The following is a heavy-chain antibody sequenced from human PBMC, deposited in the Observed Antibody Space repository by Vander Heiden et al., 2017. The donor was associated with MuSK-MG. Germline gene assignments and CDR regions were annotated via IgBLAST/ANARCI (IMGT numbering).Heavy chain of an antibody. CDR1: GFPFSRYW. CDR2: IKQDGSEK. D-gene: IGHD2-2*01. CDR3: ARDFRYCSSTSCLDYYYYYMDV. J-gene: IGHJ6*03. Sequence: EVQLVESGGGLVQPGGSLRLSCAASGFPFSRYWMSGVRQAPGKGLEWVANIKQDGSEKYYVDSVKGRFTISRDNAKNSLYLQMNSLRAEDTAVYYCARDFRYCSSTSCLDYYYYYMDVWGKGTTVTVSS. V-gene: IGHV3-7*03.